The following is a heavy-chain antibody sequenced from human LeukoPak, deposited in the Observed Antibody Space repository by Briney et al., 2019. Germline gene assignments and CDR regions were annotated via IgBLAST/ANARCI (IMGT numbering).Heavy chain of an antibody. D-gene: IGHD3-10*01. J-gene: IGHJ4*02. CDR3: TSNYYGSGSSRSWDY. CDR2: IYYSGRA. V-gene: IGHV4-39*07. CDR1: GGSISSSSYY. Sequence: SETLSLTCTVSGGSISSSSYYWGWIRQPPGKGLEWIGSIYYSGRAYYNPSLKSRVTISIDTSKNQFSLRLSSVTAADTAVYYCTSNYYGSGSSRSWDYWGQGILVTVSP.